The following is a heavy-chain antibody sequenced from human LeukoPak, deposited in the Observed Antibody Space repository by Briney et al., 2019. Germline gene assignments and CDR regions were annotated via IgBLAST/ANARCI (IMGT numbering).Heavy chain of an antibody. CDR1: GFTISNYT. V-gene: IGHV3-30*04. CDR2: ISYDGSDK. J-gene: IGHJ4*02. D-gene: IGHD3-10*01. Sequence: GGSLRLTCAASGFTISNYTKHRVCLAPPKGQGLVAVISYDGSDKYYADSVKGRFTISRDNSKNTLYLQMDSLRAEDTAVYYCARGYWVRDKFEYWGQGTLVTVSS. CDR3: ARGYWVRDKFEY.